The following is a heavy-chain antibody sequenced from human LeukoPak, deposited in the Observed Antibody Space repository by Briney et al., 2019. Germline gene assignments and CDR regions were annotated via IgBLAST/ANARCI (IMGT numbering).Heavy chain of an antibody. D-gene: IGHD3-22*01. Sequence: SETLSLTCTVSGGSISSSSYYWGWIRQPPGKGLEWIGSIYYSGSTYYNPSLKSRVTISVDTSENQFSLKLSSVTAADTAVYYCARQGGGYYYDSSGYYWKGFDYWGQGTLVTVSS. CDR2: IYYSGST. V-gene: IGHV4-39*01. CDR3: ARQGGGYYYDSSGYYWKGFDY. CDR1: GGSISSSSYY. J-gene: IGHJ4*02.